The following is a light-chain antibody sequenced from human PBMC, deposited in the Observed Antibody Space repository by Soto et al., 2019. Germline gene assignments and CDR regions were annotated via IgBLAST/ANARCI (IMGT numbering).Light chain of an antibody. J-gene: IGKJ1*01. Sequence: DIQMTQSPSSLSQPVGDRLTITCRATQSISSHLNWYQQRPGKDPKLLIYAASSLQSGVPARFSGSGSGTEFNLTISRLQTEDFATYECQHYNSYSEAVGQGTKVDIK. CDR3: QHYNSYSEA. CDR1: QSISSH. CDR2: AAS. V-gene: IGKV1-17*01.